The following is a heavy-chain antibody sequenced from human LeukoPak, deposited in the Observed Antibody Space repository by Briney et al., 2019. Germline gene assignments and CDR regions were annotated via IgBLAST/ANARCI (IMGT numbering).Heavy chain of an antibody. Sequence: GSLRLSCVASGFTFRNYNLNWVRQAPGKGLEWVSSITSGGYIFSADSVKGRFTISRDSTKNSLYLQMSSLRAEDTAVYYCATYSGTYRDHWGQGTLVTVSS. CDR2: ITSGGYI. D-gene: IGHD1-26*01. J-gene: IGHJ4*02. V-gene: IGHV3-21*01. CDR3: ATYSGTYRDH. CDR1: GFTFRNYN.